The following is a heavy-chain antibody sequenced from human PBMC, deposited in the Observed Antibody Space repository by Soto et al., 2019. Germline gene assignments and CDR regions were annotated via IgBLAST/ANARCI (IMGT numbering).Heavy chain of an antibody. D-gene: IGHD3-22*01. V-gene: IGHV5-10-1*01. CDR2: IDPSDSQT. CDR3: ARQIYDSDTGPNFQYYFDS. J-gene: IGHJ4*02. Sequence: PGEPLKIYGKGAGYSFAGYWITWVRQKPGKGLEWMGRIDPSDSQTYYSPSFRGHVTISVTKSITTVFLQWSSLRASDTAMYYCARQIYDSDTGPNFQYYFDSWGQGTPVTVSS. CDR1: GYSFAGYW.